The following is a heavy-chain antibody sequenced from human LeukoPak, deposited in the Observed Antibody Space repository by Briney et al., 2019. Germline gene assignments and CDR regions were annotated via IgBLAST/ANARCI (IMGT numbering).Heavy chain of an antibody. CDR1: GGSVTSDSYC. J-gene: IGHJ4*02. CDR2: IYDSGST. Sequence: SETLSLTCTVSGGSVTSDSYCWTWIRQPPGKGLEWIGYIYDSGSTNYNPSLKSRVTISVDTSKNQFSLRLSSVTAADTAVYYCARARRGYRSGLDYRGQGTLVTVSS. CDR3: ARARRGYRSGLDY. V-gene: IGHV4-61*01. D-gene: IGHD6-19*01.